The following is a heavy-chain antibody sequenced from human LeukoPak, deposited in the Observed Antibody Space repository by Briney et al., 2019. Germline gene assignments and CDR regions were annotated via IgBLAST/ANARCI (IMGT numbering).Heavy chain of an antibody. CDR2: IYPGDSDT. J-gene: IGHJ4*02. CDR1: GYSFTSYW. V-gene: IGHV5-51*01. D-gene: IGHD2-15*01. Sequence: GGSLQISCKGSGYSFTSYWIGGVRQMPGKGLEGMGIIYPGDSDTRKSPSFQGEVTISVDKSISTAYLQWSSLKASDTAMYYCARPIRYCSGGSCYSGGYFDYWGQGTLVTVSS. CDR3: ARPIRYCSGGSCYSGGYFDY.